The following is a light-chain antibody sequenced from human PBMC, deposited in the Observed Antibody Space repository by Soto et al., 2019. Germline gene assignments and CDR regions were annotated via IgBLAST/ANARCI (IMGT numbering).Light chain of an antibody. V-gene: IGKV1-5*03. Sequence: DIQSTQSPSTLSASVGYRFTITGRASQSISTWLAWYQQEPGKAPKLLIHKASSLQSGVPSRFSGSGSGTDFTLTISSLHPDDFATYFCQQSYSTPWTFGQGTTVDI. CDR3: QQSYSTPWT. CDR1: QSISTW. CDR2: KAS. J-gene: IGKJ1*01.